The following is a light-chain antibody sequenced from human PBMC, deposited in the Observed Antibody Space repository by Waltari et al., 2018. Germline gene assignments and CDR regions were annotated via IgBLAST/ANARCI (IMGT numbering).Light chain of an antibody. CDR2: GAS. J-gene: IGKJ2*01. V-gene: IGKV3-15*01. CDR3: QHYATSPPYT. Sequence: EGGRTQSPATRSGSRGERATRSCRASQSVSSNLAGYQQKPGQAPRRRRYGASTRATGIPTRFSGSGSRTEFPLTINRLQSDDFAVYYCQHYATSPPYTFGPGTNLEI. CDR1: QSVSSN.